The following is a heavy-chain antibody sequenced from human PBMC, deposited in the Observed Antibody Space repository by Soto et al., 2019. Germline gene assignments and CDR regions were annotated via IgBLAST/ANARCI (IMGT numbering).Heavy chain of an antibody. CDR2: ISAYNGNT. Sequence: AASVNVSCQASGYTFTCYGIRWARQAPGQGLEWMGWISAYNGNTNYAQKLQGRVTMTTDTSTSTAYMELRILRSDDRAVYYCARDVGPAAIQGYYYYGMDVWGQGTTVTVSS. D-gene: IGHD2-2*02. CDR3: ARDVGPAAIQGYYYYGMDV. V-gene: IGHV1-18*04. CDR1: GYTFTCYG. J-gene: IGHJ6*02.